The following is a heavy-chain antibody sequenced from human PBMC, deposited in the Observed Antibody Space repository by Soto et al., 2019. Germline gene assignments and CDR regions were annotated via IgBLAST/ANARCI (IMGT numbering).Heavy chain of an antibody. CDR1: GGSISSYY. J-gene: IGHJ6*02. CDR2: IYYSGST. CDR3: ARGAHNFPYYYYYYGMDV. V-gene: IGHV4-59*01. Sequence: QVQLQESGPGLVKPSETLSLTCTVSGGSISSYYWSWIRQPPGKGLEWIGYIYYSGSTNYNPSLKSRVTISVDTSKNQFSLKLSSVTAADTAVYYCARGAHNFPYYYYYYGMDVWGQGTTVTVSS.